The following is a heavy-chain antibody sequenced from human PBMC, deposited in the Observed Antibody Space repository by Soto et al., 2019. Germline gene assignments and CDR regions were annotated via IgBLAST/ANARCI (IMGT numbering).Heavy chain of an antibody. CDR3: TVCQVTYYYYYMDV. CDR2: ISGSGGST. CDR1: GFTFSSYA. J-gene: IGHJ6*03. V-gene: IGHV3-23*01. D-gene: IGHD4-4*01. Sequence: GGSLRLSCAASGFTFSSYAMSWVRQAPGKGLEWVSAISGSGGSTYYADSVKGRFTISRDNSKNTLYLQMNSLRAEDTAVYYCTVCQVTYYYYYMDVWGKGTTVTVSS.